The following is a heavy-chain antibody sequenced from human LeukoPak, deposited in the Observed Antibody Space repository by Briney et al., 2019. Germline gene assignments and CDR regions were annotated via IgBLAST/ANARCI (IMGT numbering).Heavy chain of an antibody. V-gene: IGHV4-34*01. D-gene: IGHD4-17*01. CDR3: ARVSYGDSKWFDP. CDR1: GGSFSGYY. CDR2: INHSGST. J-gene: IGHJ5*02. Sequence: SETLSLTCAVYGGSFSGYYWSWIRQPPGKGLAWIGEINHSGSTNYNPSLKSRVTISVDTSKNQFSLKLSSVTAAYSAVYYCARVSYGDSKWFDPWGQGTLVTVSS.